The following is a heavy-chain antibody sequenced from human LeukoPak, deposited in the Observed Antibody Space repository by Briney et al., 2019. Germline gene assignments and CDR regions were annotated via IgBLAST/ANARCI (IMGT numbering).Heavy chain of an antibody. CDR3: ARSDSGNYLNYYYYYMDV. CDR1: GFAFLNYG. Sequence: PGGTLRLSCAASGFAFLNYGMSWVRQAPGKGLEWVSAISGSGVTTYYAGSVKGRFTISRDNSKNTLYLQMYSLRAEDTAVYYCARSDSGNYLNYYYYYMDVWGKGTTVTVSS. V-gene: IGHV3-23*01. D-gene: IGHD1-26*01. CDR2: ISGSGVTT. J-gene: IGHJ6*03.